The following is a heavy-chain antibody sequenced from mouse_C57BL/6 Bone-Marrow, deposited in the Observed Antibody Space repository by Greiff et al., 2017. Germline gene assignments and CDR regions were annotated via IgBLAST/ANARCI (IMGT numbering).Heavy chain of an antibody. D-gene: IGHD2-3*01. J-gene: IGHJ3*01. CDR3: ARDYDGYWAY. CDR2: INPGSGGT. V-gene: IGHV1-54*01. Sequence: QVQLQQSGAELVRPGTSVKVSCTASGYAFTNYLIEWVKQRPGQGLEWIGVINPGSGGTNYNEKFKGKATLTADKSSSTAYMQLSSLTSEDSAVYFCARDYDGYWAYWGQGTLVTVSA. CDR1: GYAFTNYL.